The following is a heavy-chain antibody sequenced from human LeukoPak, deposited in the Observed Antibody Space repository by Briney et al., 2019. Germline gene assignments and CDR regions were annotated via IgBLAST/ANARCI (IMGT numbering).Heavy chain of an antibody. CDR1: GGSFSGYY. V-gene: IGHV4-34*01. J-gene: IGHJ4*02. Sequence: SETLSLTCAVYGGSFSGYYWSWIRQPPGKGLEWIGEINHSGSTNYNPSLKSRVTISVDTSKTQFSLKLSSVTAADTAVYYCASTIAVAGKTGDDYWGQGTLVTVSS. D-gene: IGHD6-19*01. CDR2: INHSGST. CDR3: ASTIAVAGKTGDDY.